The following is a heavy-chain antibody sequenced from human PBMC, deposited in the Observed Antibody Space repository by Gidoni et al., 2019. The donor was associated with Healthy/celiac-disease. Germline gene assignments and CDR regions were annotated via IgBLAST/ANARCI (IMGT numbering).Heavy chain of an antibody. J-gene: IGHJ6*02. CDR1: AFPFHDYA. CDR3: AKDILAAHYYYYGMDV. CDR2: LSWNSGSI. V-gene: IGHV3-9*01. Sequence: EVKLVASGGGLVPPGRSLRLSCAASAFPFHDYALHWVPQAPGKGLEWVAGLSWNSGSIGYADAVKVRFTSSRDNAKNSLYLQMNSLRAEDTALYYCAKDILAAHYYYYGMDVWGQGTTVTVSS.